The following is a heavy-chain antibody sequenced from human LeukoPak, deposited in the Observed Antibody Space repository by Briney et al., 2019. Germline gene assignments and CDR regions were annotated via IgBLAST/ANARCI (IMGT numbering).Heavy chain of an antibody. D-gene: IGHD3-10*01. CDR1: RATVRDNY. J-gene: IGHJ4*02. CDR2: IYSDGTT. CDR3: ATYYGSGSYYTDY. V-gene: IGHV3-66*01. Sequence: GGSLRLSCAVSRATVRDNYLTWVRQAPGKGLKWVSVIYSDGTTYYADSVKGRFTISRDNSKNTLYLQMNRLRAEDTGVYYCATYYGSGSYYTDYWGQGTLVTVYS.